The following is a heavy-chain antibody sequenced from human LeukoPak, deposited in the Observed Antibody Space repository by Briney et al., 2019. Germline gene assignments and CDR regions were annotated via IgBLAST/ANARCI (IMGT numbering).Heavy chain of an antibody. D-gene: IGHD3-10*01. Sequence: GGSLRLSCTGSGFTCCDFVMSWVGQAPGKGLEWVAFIKSYTFGGATEYAASVKGRFTLSRDDSKSIAYLQMNSLKTGDTAVYYCTRDPASRLKYYYGSGSYRQDAFDIWGQGTMVTVSS. V-gene: IGHV3-49*04. CDR2: IKSYTFGGAT. J-gene: IGHJ3*02. CDR1: GFTCCDFV. CDR3: TRDPASRLKYYYGSGSYRQDAFDI.